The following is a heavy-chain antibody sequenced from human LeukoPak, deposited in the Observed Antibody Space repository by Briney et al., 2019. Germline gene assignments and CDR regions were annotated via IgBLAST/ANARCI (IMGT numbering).Heavy chain of an antibody. CDR2: ISNSGSII. J-gene: IGHJ4*02. Sequence: GGSLRLSCAASGFTFSTYEMDWVRQAPGKGLEWVSYISNSGSIIHYADSVKGRFTISRDNAKKSVCLQMNSLRVEDTAVYYCARGGISFAYWGQGTLVTVSS. CDR1: GFTFSTYE. CDR3: ARGGISFAY. V-gene: IGHV3-48*03.